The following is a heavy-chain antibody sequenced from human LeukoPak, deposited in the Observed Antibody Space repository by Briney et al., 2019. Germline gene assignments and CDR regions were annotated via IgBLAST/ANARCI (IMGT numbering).Heavy chain of an antibody. CDR2: IKQDGGEK. V-gene: IGHV3-7*03. D-gene: IGHD3-10*01. J-gene: IGHJ4*02. CDR1: GFTFSSYW. Sequence: GGSLRLSCAASGFTFSSYWMSWVRQAPGKGLEWVANIKQDGGEKYYVDSVKGRFTISRDNAKNSLYLQMNSLRAEDTAVYYCVREGVITLPALYYFDYWGQGTLVTVSS. CDR3: VREGVITLPALYYFDY.